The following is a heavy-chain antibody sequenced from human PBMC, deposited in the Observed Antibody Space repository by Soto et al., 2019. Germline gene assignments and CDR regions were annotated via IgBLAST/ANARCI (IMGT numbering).Heavy chain of an antibody. CDR3: VRSKGGYSYGTPFDY. CDR1: GFTFSIYS. CDR2: ISWNSGNI. Sequence: GGSLRLSCAASGFTFSIYSMNWVRQAPGKGLEWVSSISWNSGNIGYADSVKGRFTTSRDNAENSLYLQMNSLRPEDTALYYCVRSKGGYSYGTPFDYWGQGTLVTSP. D-gene: IGHD5-18*01. V-gene: IGHV3-9*01. J-gene: IGHJ4*02.